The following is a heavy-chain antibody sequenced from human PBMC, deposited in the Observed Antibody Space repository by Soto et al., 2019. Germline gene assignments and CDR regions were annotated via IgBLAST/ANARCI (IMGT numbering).Heavy chain of an antibody. D-gene: IGHD7-27*01. CDR3: ARTLPTGCSDS. V-gene: IGHV4-59*01. CDR2: IYYGGATYYGGAT. J-gene: IGHJ4*02. Sequence: ETLSLTCTVSGGSLTNYYWSWFRLPPGKGLEWIAYIYYGGATYYGGATNYNPSLKSRVTISVDTPKNQFSLELTSMTAADTAVYYCARTLPTGCSDSWGQGTLVTVSS. CDR1: GGSLTNYY.